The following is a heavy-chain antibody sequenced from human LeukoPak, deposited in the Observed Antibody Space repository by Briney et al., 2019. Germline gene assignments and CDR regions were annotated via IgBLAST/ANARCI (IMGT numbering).Heavy chain of an antibody. J-gene: IGHJ4*02. Sequence: GGSLRLSCAASGFTFSSYWMHWVRQAPGKGPVWVSRINSDGSSTSYADSVKGRFTISRDNAKNTLYLQMNSLRAEDTAVYYCARGRSSSWYDSCFDYWGQGTLVTVSS. V-gene: IGHV3-74*01. CDR3: ARGRSSSWYDSCFDY. CDR1: GFTFSSYW. CDR2: INSDGSST. D-gene: IGHD6-13*01.